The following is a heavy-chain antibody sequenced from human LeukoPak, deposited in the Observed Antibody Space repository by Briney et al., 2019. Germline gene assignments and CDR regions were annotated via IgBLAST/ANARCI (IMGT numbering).Heavy chain of an antibody. J-gene: IGHJ6*04. V-gene: IGHV4-34*01. CDR2: INHRGST. CDR1: GGSFSGYY. Sequence: NASDTLSLTCAVYGGSFSGYYWSWIRQPPGKGLEWIGEINHRGSTNYNPSLKSRVTISVDTSKNQFSLKLSSVTAADTAVYYCARGPTGPSDVWGKGTTVTVSS. CDR3: ARGPTGPSDV.